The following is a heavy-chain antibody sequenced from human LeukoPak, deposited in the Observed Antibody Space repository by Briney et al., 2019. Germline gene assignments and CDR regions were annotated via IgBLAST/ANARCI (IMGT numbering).Heavy chain of an antibody. V-gene: IGHV3-30*18. J-gene: IGHJ4*02. CDR3: AKGSYSGSYDY. CDR1: GFTFSSYG. Sequence: SGGGVVQPGRSLRLSCAASGFTFSSYGMHWVRQAPGKGLEWVAVISYDGSNKYYADSVKGRFTISRDNSKNTLYLQMNSLRAEDTAVYYCAKGSYSGSYDYWGQGTLVTVSS. CDR2: ISYDGSNK. D-gene: IGHD3-10*01.